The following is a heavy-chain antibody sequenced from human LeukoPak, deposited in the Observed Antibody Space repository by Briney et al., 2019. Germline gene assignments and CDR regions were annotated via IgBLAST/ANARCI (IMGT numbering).Heavy chain of an antibody. V-gene: IGHV3-21*01. D-gene: IGHD6-13*01. CDR3: ARAVIPRFGDSSSWSGDSFWYYYYMDV. Sequence: PGGSLRLSCAASGFTFSSYSMNWVRQAPGKGLEWVLSISSSSSYIYYADSVKGRFTISRDNAKNSLYLQMNSLRAEDTAVYYCARAVIPRFGDSSSWSGDSFWYYYYMDVWGKGTTVTVSS. CDR2: ISSSSSYI. J-gene: IGHJ6*03. CDR1: GFTFSSYS.